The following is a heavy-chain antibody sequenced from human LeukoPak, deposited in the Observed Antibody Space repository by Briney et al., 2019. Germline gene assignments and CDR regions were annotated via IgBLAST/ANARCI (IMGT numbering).Heavy chain of an antibody. J-gene: IGHJ4*02. CDR1: GFTFSSYS. CDR3: TTGEVGYCSGGSCPYYFDY. D-gene: IGHD2-15*01. Sequence: GGSLRHSCAASGFTFSSYSMNWVRQAPGKGLEWVGRIKSKTDGGTTDYAAPVKGRFTISRDDSKNTLYLQMNSLKTEDTAVYYCTTGEVGYCSGGSCPYYFDYWGQGTLVTVSS. CDR2: IKSKTDGGTT. V-gene: IGHV3-15*01.